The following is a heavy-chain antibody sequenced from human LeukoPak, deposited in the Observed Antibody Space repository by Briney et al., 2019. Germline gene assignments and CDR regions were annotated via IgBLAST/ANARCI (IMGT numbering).Heavy chain of an antibody. J-gene: IGHJ6*02. CDR2: INSDGSST. Sequence: PGGSLRLSCAASGFTFSNAWMSWVRQAPGKGLVWVSRINSDGSSTSYADSVKGRFTISRDNAKNTLYPQMNSLRAEDTAVYYRARINGLERQGYYYYGMDVWGQGTTVTVSS. D-gene: IGHD1-1*01. V-gene: IGHV3-74*01. CDR1: GFTFSNAW. CDR3: ARINGLERQGYYYYGMDV.